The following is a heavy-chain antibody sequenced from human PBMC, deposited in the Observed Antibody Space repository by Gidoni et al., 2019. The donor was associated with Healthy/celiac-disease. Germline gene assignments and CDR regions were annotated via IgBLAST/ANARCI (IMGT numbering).Heavy chain of an antibody. CDR1: GFTFSDHY. J-gene: IGHJ6*02. Sequence: EVPLVESGGGLVQPGGSLRLSCAASGFTFSDHYMDWVRQAPGKGLEWVGRTRNKANSYTTEYAASVKGRFTISRDDSKNSLYLQMNSLKTEDTAVYYCARGSSWSYYYYGMDVWGQGTTVTVSS. V-gene: IGHV3-72*01. D-gene: IGHD6-13*01. CDR2: TRNKANSYTT. CDR3: ARGSSWSYYYYGMDV.